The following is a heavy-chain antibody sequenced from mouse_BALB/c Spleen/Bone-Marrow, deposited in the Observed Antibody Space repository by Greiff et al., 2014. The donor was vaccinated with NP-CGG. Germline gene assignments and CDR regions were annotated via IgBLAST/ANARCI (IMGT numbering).Heavy chain of an antibody. Sequence: VKLMESGAELVKPGASVKLSCKASGYTFTEYIIHWVKQRSGQGLEWIGWFYPGSGSIKYNEKFKDKATLTADKSSSTVYMELSRLTSENSAVYFCARHEGDYGNYGGMDYWGQGTPVTVSS. J-gene: IGHJ4*01. CDR1: GYTFTEYI. CDR2: FYPGSGSI. V-gene: IGHV1-62-2*01. CDR3: ARHEGDYGNYGGMDY. D-gene: IGHD2-1*01.